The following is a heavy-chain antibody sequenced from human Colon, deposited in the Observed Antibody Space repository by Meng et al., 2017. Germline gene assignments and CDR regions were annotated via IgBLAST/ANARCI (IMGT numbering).Heavy chain of an antibody. Sequence: QLQLQGSGPGLVKPSEALSLAFSVAGSSVSVNSYWSWVRQPPGRGLEWIGQIDHRGSAYYRPSLNSRVTMSLDKSRNQFSLRLTSVTAADTAVYYCARHGGYYQDFWGQGTLVTVSS. CDR2: IDHRGSA. V-gene: IGHV4-4*02. CDR3: ARHGGYYQDF. J-gene: IGHJ4*02. CDR1: GSSVSVNSY. D-gene: IGHD4-23*01.